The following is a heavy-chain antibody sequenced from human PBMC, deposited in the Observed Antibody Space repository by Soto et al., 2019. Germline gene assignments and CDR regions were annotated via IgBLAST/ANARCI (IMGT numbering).Heavy chain of an antibody. Sequence: SETLSLTCTVSGGSISSGGYYWSWIRQHPGKGLEWIGYIYYSGSTYYNPSLKSRVTISVDTSKNQFSLKLSSVTAADTAVYYCARDDVYYSGSGSYLYWGQGTLVTVSS. V-gene: IGHV4-31*03. CDR3: ARDDVYYSGSGSYLY. CDR2: IYYSGST. CDR1: GGSISSGGYY. D-gene: IGHD3-10*01. J-gene: IGHJ4*02.